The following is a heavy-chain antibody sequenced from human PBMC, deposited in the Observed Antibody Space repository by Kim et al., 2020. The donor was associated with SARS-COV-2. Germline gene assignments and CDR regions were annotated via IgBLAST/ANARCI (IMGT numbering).Heavy chain of an antibody. CDR3: ARGIVAGVDY. V-gene: IGHV1-8*01. CDR2: MSPNNENT. D-gene: IGHD2-15*01. CDR1: GYTFTSYD. J-gene: IGHJ4*02. Sequence: ASVKVSCKASGYTFTSYDINWVRQATGQGLEWMGWMSPNNENTGYAQKFQGRVTMTRNPSISTAYMELSSLSSEDTAVYYCARGIVAGVDYWGQGTLVTVSS.